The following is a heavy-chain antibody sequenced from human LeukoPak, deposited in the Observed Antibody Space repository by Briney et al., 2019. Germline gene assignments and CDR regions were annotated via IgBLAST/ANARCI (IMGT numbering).Heavy chain of an antibody. CDR2: MNPNSGNT. D-gene: IGHD3-3*01. CDR1: GYTFTSYD. J-gene: IGHJ5*02. V-gene: IGHV1-8*01. Sequence: AASVKVSCKASGYTFTSYDINWVRQATGQGLEWMGWMNPNSGNTGYAQKFQGRVTMTRNTSISTAYMELSSLRSEDTAVYYCARGRQYPTNFWSGYEPNRNWFHPWGQGTLVTVSS. CDR3: ARGRQYPTNFWSGYEPNRNWFHP.